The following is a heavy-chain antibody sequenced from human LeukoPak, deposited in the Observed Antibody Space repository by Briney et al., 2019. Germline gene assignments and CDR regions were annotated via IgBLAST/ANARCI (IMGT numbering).Heavy chain of an antibody. D-gene: IGHD3-22*01. CDR3: ARRVSDPLKVYY. CDR1: GGSISSISYY. J-gene: IGHJ4*02. CDR2: IYYSGST. V-gene: IGHV4-39*01. Sequence: SETLSLTCTVSGGSISSISYYWGWIRQPPGKGLEWIGSIYYSGSTYYNPSLKSRITISVDTSKNQFSLKLSSVTAADTAVYYCARRVSDPLKVYYWGQGTLVTVSS.